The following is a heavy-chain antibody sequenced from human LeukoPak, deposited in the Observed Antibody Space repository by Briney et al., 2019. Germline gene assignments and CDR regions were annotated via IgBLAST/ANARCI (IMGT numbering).Heavy chain of an antibody. J-gene: IGHJ3*02. D-gene: IGHD3-22*01. CDR3: ASRPYSGGYYTDAFDI. V-gene: IGHV4-59*01. CDR1: GGSISSYY. Sequence: SETLSLTCTVSGGSISSYYWSWIRQPPGKGLEWVGYIYYSGSTNYNPSLKSRVTISVDTSKNQFSLKLTSVTAADTAVYYRASRPYSGGYYTDAFDIWGQGTMVTVSS. CDR2: IYYSGST.